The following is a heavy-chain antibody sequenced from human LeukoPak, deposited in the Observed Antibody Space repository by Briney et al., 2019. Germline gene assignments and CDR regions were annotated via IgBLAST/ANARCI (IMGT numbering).Heavy chain of an antibody. V-gene: IGHV3-23*01. D-gene: IGHD3-22*01. CDR1: GFTFSNYA. CDR2: LSGSGTKT. CDR3: AKGGDGDSSGYYPNY. J-gene: IGHJ4*02. Sequence: GGSLRLSCAASGFTFSNYAMSWVRQAPGKGLEWVSALSGSGTKTYYADSVKGRFSISRDNSKNTLYLQMNSLRAEDTAVYYCAKGGDGDSSGYYPNYWGQGTLVTVSS.